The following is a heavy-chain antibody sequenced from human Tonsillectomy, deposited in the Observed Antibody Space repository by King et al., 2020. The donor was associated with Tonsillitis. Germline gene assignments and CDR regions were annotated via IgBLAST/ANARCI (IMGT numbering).Heavy chain of an antibody. Sequence: QLVQSGAEVKRPGASVKVSCKASGYTFTSYYIHWVRQAPGQGLEWVGVINPNGGSTFYAQNFQGRVTMTRDTSTTTVYMELGSLRSEDTAGYFCARDTGSHSRENAFDIWGQGTMVTVPS. J-gene: IGHJ3*02. CDR2: INPNGGST. V-gene: IGHV1-46*03. D-gene: IGHD1-26*01. CDR1: GYTFTSYY. CDR3: ARDTGSHSRENAFDI.